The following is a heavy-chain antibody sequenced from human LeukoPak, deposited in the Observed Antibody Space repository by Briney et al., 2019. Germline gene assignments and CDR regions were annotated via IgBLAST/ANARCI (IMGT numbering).Heavy chain of an antibody. CDR1: GFTFSSYA. Sequence: GGSLRLSCAASGFTFSSYAMSWVRQAPGKGLEWVSAISGSGGSTYYADSVKGRFTISRDNSKNTLYLQMNSLRAENTAVYYCAKGLATPYYYYGMDVWGQGTTVTVSS. CDR3: AKGLATPYYYYGMDV. CDR2: ISGSGGST. J-gene: IGHJ6*02. D-gene: IGHD2-15*01. V-gene: IGHV3-23*01.